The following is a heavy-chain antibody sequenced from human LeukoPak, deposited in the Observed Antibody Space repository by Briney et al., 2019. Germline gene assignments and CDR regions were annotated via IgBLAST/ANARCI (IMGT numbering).Heavy chain of an antibody. Sequence: GGSLRLSYAASGFSFSSYVMHWVRQAPGKGLEYVSAISSNGGETYYADSVKGRFTISRDNSKNALYLQMNSLRAENTAVYYCAKDQAYYYDSSGYRPDYWGQGTLVTVSS. CDR3: AKDQAYYYDSSGYRPDY. D-gene: IGHD3-22*01. V-gene: IGHV3-64*02. J-gene: IGHJ4*02. CDR1: GFSFSSYV. CDR2: ISSNGGET.